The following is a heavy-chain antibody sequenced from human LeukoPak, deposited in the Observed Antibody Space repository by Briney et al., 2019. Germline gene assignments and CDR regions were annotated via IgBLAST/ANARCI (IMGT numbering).Heavy chain of an antibody. CDR3: ARGIGSGRNGIDF. Sequence: SETLSLTCTVSGGSISNYYWSWIRQPPGKGLEWIGYIYYSGTTNYSPSLKSRVTISVDTSKNQFSLKLSSVTAADTAVYYWARGIGSGRNGIDFRGPGTPVPV. D-gene: IGHD6-19*01. CDR2: IYYSGTT. V-gene: IGHV4-59*01. CDR1: GGSISNYY. J-gene: IGHJ4*02.